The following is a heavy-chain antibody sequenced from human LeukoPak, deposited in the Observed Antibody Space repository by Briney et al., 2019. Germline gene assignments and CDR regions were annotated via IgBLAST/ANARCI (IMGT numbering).Heavy chain of an antibody. V-gene: IGHV3-30*18. CDR1: GFTFDTYG. D-gene: IGHD2-21*02. CDR3: AKDQGDDGDYFDY. CDR2: IGFDGTNK. Sequence: PGRSLRLSCAASGFTFDTYGMHWVRQAPGKGLEGVAVIGFDGTNKFYAESMEGRFTISRDNSRNTLYLQLNSLRPEDTAVYYCAKDQGDDGDYFDYWGQGTLVTVSS. J-gene: IGHJ4*02.